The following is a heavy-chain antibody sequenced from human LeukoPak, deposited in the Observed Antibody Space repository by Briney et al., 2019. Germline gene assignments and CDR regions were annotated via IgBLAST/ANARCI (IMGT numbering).Heavy chain of an antibody. CDR3: ARGIPTVTTRRTNWFDP. V-gene: IGHV5-51*01. D-gene: IGHD4-17*01. CDR1: GYSFTSYW. Sequence: GESLKISCKGSGYSFTSYWIGWVRQMPGKGLEWMGIIYPGDSDTGYSPSFQGQVTISADKSISTAYLQWSSLKASDTAMYYCARGIPTVTTRRTNWFDPWGQGTLVTVSS. J-gene: IGHJ5*02. CDR2: IYPGDSDT.